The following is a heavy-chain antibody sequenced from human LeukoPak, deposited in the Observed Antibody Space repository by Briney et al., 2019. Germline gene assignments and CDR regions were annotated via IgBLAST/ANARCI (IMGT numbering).Heavy chain of an antibody. CDR1: HFTFDDYA. V-gene: IGHV3-43D*03. D-gene: IGHD5-18*01. CDR3: AKGGGDTAMAMDY. J-gene: IGHJ4*02. Sequence: GGSLRLSCAASHFTFDDYAMHWVRQAPGKSLEWVSLISRDGGRTYYADSVKGRFTISRGNSKNSLFLQMTRLSAEDTAFYYCAKGGGDTAMAMDYWGQGTLVTVSS. CDR2: ISRDGGRT.